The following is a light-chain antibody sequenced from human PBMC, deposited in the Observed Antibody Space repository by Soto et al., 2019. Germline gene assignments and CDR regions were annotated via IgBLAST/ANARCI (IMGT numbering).Light chain of an antibody. V-gene: IGLV2-23*01. Sequence: QSALAQPASVSGAPGQSITISCTGTSGFVGSFSLVSWYQQHPGKAPEVMIAEGHRRPSGVPDRFSGSPSVNSASLTISGLQADDEADYYCCLYIGATTYVFGTGTKVTVL. J-gene: IGLJ1*01. CDR2: EGH. CDR3: CLYIGATTYV. CDR1: SGFVGSFSL.